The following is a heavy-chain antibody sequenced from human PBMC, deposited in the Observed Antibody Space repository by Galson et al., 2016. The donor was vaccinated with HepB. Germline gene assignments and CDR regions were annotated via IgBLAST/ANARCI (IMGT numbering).Heavy chain of an antibody. CDR2: INHSGST. D-gene: IGHD2-21*01. V-gene: IGHV4-34*01. J-gene: IGHJ4*02. CDR3: ARDIGLLVMPPE. CDR1: GGSFSGYY. Sequence: ETLSLTCAVYGGSFSGYYWSWIRQPPGKGLEWIGEINHSGSTNYNPSLKSRVTISVDTSKNQFSLKLTSVTAADTAVYYCARDIGLLVMPPEWGQGTLVTVSS.